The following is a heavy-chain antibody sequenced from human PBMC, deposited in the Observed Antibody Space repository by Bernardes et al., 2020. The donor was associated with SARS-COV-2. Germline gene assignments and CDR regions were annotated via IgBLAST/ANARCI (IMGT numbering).Heavy chain of an antibody. CDR1: GGSFSGYY. V-gene: IGHV4-34*01. CDR3: ARGAWFDP. J-gene: IGHJ5*02. Sequence: SETLSLTCAVYGGSFSGYYWSWIRQPPGKGLEWIGEINHSGSTNYNPSLKSRVTISVDTSKNQFSLKLSSVTAADTAVYYCARGAWFDPWGQGTLVTVSS. CDR2: INHSGST.